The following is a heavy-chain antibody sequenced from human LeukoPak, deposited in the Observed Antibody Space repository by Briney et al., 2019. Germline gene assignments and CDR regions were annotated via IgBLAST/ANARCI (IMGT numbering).Heavy chain of an antibody. V-gene: IGHV1-18*01. Sequence: ASVKVSCKASGYTFTKHGITWVRQAPGQGLEWMGWISPYNGNRNYAQKLQDRVTMTTDTSTSTAYMELRSLRSDDTAVYYCARGRGVYASSSTTFDYWGQGTLVTVSS. CDR1: GYTFTKHG. CDR2: ISPYNGNR. J-gene: IGHJ4*02. D-gene: IGHD6-6*01. CDR3: ARGRGVYASSSTTFDY.